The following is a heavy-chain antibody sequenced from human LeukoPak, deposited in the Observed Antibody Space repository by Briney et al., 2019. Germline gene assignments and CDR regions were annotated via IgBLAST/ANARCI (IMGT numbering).Heavy chain of an antibody. Sequence: ASVKVSCKASGYTFTSYSMHWVRQAPGQRLEWMGWINAGNGNTKYSQKFQGRVTITRDTSASTAYMELSNPRSEDTAVYYCALFDYDSWSAYLHWGQGTLVTVSS. CDR2: INAGNGNT. CDR3: ALFDYDSWSAYLH. V-gene: IGHV1-3*01. J-gene: IGHJ4*02. CDR1: GYTFTSYS. D-gene: IGHD3-3*01.